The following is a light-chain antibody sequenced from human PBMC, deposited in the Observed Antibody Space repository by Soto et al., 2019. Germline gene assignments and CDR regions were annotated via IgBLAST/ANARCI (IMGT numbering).Light chain of an antibody. V-gene: IGLV1-47*01. CDR1: SSNIGRNY. J-gene: IGLJ2*01. Sequence: QSVLTQPPSASGTPGQRVTISCSGSSSNIGRNYVYWYQQLPGTAPKLLIYRNNQRPSGVPDRFSGSKAGTSASLAISGRRSEDEADYYCAAWDDSLSAVVFGGGTKLTVL. CDR3: AAWDDSLSAVV. CDR2: RNN.